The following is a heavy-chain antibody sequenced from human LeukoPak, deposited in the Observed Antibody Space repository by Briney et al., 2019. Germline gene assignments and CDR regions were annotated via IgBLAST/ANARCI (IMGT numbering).Heavy chain of an antibody. Sequence: GGSLRLSCAASGFIFSSYGMHWVRQAPGKGLEWVAFIRYDGSDKYYADSVKGRFTISRDNSKNTLYLQMNSLRAEDTAVYYCAKDSYILTGYYRSTPLDYWGQGTLVTVSS. CDR3: AKDSYILTGYYRSTPLDY. V-gene: IGHV3-30*02. CDR1: GFIFSSYG. J-gene: IGHJ4*02. D-gene: IGHD3-9*01. CDR2: IRYDGSDK.